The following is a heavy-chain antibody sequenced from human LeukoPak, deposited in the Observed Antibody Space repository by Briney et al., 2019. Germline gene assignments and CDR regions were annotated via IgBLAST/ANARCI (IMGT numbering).Heavy chain of an antibody. V-gene: IGHV3-53*01. CDR1: GFSFSTYA. J-gene: IGHJ4*02. D-gene: IGHD2-21*02. CDR2: IYHSGNT. Sequence: GGSLRLSCAASGFSFSTYAMTWVRQAPGKGLEWVSVIYHSGNTDYADSVKGRFTISRDNSKNTVYLQMSSLRAEDTAVYYCARVRVTGYSNFAYWGQGTLVTVSS. CDR3: ARVRVTGYSNFAY.